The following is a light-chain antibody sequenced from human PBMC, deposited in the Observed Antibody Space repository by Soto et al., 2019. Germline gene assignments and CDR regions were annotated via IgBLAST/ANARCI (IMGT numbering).Light chain of an antibody. J-gene: IGLJ7*01. CDR1: SSDVGSHNL. CDR2: EVS. Sequence: QSVLTQPASVSGSPGQSITISCTGTSSDVGSHNLVSWYQQHPGQAPKLMIYEVSKRPLGVSTRFSASKSGNTASLTISGLQAEDEVDYYCCSYGGSRAVFGGGTKLTVL. V-gene: IGLV2-23*02. CDR3: CSYGGSRAV.